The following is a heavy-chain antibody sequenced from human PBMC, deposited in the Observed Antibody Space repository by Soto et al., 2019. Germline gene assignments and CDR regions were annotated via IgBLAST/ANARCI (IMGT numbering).Heavy chain of an antibody. D-gene: IGHD3-10*01. Sequence: ASVKVSCKVSGYPFTTYYIHWVRQAPGQGLEWMGWIDPRSGGTVYEQKFQGRVTMTRDTSISTVYMDLSGLTSDDMALYYCATDDYGIFPYWGQGSLVTVSS. V-gene: IGHV1-2*02. CDR1: GYPFTTYY. CDR2: IDPRSGGT. CDR3: ATDDYGIFPY. J-gene: IGHJ4*02.